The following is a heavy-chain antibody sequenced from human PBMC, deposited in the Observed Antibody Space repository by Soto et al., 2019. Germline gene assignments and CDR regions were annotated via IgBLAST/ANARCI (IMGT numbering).Heavy chain of an antibody. CDR3: GRHAGIGNVMDV. CDR2: IDPSAYYA. CDR1: GFRVPGYW. V-gene: IGHV5-10-1*01. J-gene: IGHJ6*02. D-gene: IGHD2-15*01. Sequence: PGESLKISCQASGFRVPGYWVTWVRQRRGKGLEWMGRIDPSAYYANYIPSIQRHVTIFVDKSTNTAYLQWNSLKASDTAVYYCGRHAGIGNVMDVWGQGTAVTVSS.